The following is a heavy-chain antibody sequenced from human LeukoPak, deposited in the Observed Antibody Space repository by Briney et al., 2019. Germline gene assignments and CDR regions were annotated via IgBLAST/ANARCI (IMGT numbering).Heavy chain of an antibody. CDR3: ARDLAIAAADY. CDR1: GYTFTSYA. D-gene: IGHD6-13*01. CDR2: INAGNGNT. V-gene: IGHV1-3*01. J-gene: IGHJ4*02. Sequence: ASVKVSCKASGYTFTSYAIHWVRQAPGQRLEWMGWINAGNGNTIYSQEFQGRVTITRDTSASTAYMELSSLRSEDTAVYYCARDLAIAAADYWGQGTLVTVSS.